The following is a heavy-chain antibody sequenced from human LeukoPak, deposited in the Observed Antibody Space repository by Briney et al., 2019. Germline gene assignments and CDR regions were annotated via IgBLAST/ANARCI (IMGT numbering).Heavy chain of an antibody. CDR1: GGSISSYY. J-gene: IGHJ4*02. CDR3: ARGKEMQYCSGGSCQEYYFDY. Sequence: SETLSLTCTVSGGSISSYYWSWIRQPPGKGLEWIGYIYYSGSTNYNPSPKSRVTISVDTSKNQFSLKLSSVTAADTAVYYCARGKEMQYCSGGSCQEYYFDYWGQGTLVTVSS. V-gene: IGHV4-59*01. CDR2: IYYSGST. D-gene: IGHD2-15*01.